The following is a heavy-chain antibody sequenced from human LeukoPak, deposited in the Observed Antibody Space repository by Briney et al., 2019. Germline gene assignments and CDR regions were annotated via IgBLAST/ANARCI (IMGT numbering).Heavy chain of an antibody. CDR2: ISAYNGNT. V-gene: IGHV1-18*01. D-gene: IGHD4-17*01. Sequence: ASVKVSCKASGYTFTSYGISWVRQAPGQGLEWMGWISAYNGNTNYAQKLQGRVTMTTDTSTSTAYMELRSLRSDDTAVYYCTRAHGDSPTNWFDPWGQGTLVTVSS. J-gene: IGHJ5*02. CDR3: TRAHGDSPTNWFDP. CDR1: GYTFTSYG.